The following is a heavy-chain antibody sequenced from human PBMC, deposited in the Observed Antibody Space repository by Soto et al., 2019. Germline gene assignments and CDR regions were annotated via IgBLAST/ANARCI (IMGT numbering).Heavy chain of an antibody. CDR2: IYSGDDA. D-gene: IGHD3-3*01. CDR1: GFSVSSKY. J-gene: IGHJ4*02. Sequence: EVQLVESGGGLVQPGGSLRLSCTVSGFSVSSKYMSWVRQAPGKGLEWVSVIYSGDDAHYADSVRGRFTISRDNSKNTLNLQMHSLRAEDTAVYSCAIAIRWAISAFDSCGQGTLVSLSS. V-gene: IGHV3-66*01. CDR3: AIAIRWAISAFDS.